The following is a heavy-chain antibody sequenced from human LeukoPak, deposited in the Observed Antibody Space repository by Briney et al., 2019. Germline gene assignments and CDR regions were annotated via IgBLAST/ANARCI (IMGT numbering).Heavy chain of an antibody. CDR3: AKDAHYDFWSGYYEGAPYFDY. Sequence: GGSLRLSCAASGFTVSSSYMNWVRQAPGRGLEWVSLLYDDGRTYYADSVKGRFAISRDNSRNTLYLQMNSLRAEDTAVYYCAKDAHYDFWSGYYEGAPYFDYWGQGTLVTVSS. V-gene: IGHV3-53*05. D-gene: IGHD3-3*01. CDR1: GFTVSSSY. J-gene: IGHJ4*02. CDR2: LYDDGRT.